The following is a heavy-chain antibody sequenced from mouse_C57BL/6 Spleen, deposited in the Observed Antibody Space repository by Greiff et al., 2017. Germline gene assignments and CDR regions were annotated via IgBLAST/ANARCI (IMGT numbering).Heavy chain of an antibody. J-gene: IGHJ4*01. D-gene: IGHD3-2*02. CDR2: FHPYNDDT. CDR1: GYTFTTYP. CDR3: ARGRQLMDYAMDY. V-gene: IGHV1-47*01. Sequence: VHLVESGAELVKPGASVKMSCKASGYTFTTYPIEWMKQNHGKSLEWIGNFHPYNDDTKYNEKFKGKATLTEEKSSSTVYLELSRLTSDDSAVYYCARGRQLMDYAMDYWGQGTSVTVSS.